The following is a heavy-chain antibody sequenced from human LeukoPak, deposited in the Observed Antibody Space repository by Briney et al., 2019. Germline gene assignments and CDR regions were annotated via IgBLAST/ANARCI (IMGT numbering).Heavy chain of an antibody. CDR1: GFTFSRYG. J-gene: IGHJ4*02. CDR3: ASRDYFDY. CDR2: IWYDDK. Sequence: GGSLRLSCAASGFTFSRYGMHWVRQAPGKGLEWVAVIWYDDKYYADSVKGRFTISRDNAKNSLYLQMNSLRDEDTAVYYCASRDYFDYWGQGTLVTVSS. V-gene: IGHV3-33*01.